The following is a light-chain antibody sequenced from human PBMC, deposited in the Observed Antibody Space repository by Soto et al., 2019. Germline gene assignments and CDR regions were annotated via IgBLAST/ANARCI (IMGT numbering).Light chain of an antibody. CDR3: QSYDSSLSGYV. V-gene: IGLV1-40*03. J-gene: IGLJ1*01. Sequence: QSALTQPPSVSGAPGQRVTISCTGSSSNFGSDYDVHWYQQLPGTAPKLLIYGNNNRPSGVPDRFSGTKSGASASLAITGLQAEDEADYYCQSYDSSLSGYVFGTGTKVTVL. CDR1: SSNFGSDYD. CDR2: GNN.